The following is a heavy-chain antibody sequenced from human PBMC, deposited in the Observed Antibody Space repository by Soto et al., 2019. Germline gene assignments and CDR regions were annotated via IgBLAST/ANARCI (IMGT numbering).Heavy chain of an antibody. J-gene: IGHJ4*02. CDR2: IYYSGST. CDR3: ARLNCSGGSCYSGSLDY. Sequence: SETLSLTCTVSGGSISSYYWSWIRQPPGKGLEWIGYIYYSGSTNYNPSLKSRVTISVDTSKNQFSLKLSSVTAADTAVYYCARLNCSGGSCYSGSLDYWGQGTLVTVSS. D-gene: IGHD2-15*01. V-gene: IGHV4-59*08. CDR1: GGSISSYY.